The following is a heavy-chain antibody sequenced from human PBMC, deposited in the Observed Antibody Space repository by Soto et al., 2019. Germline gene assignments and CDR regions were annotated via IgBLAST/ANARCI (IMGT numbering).Heavy chain of an antibody. J-gene: IGHJ5*02. CDR1: GFTFSSHA. D-gene: IGHD6-13*01. CDR3: AKTYSSSWYNNWFDP. Sequence: PGGSLRLSCAASGFTFSSHAMSWVRQAPGKGLEWVSAISGGGGSTYYADSVKGRFTISRDISKNTLYLQMNSLRAEDTAVYYCAKTYSSSWYNNWFDPWGQGTLVTVSS. CDR2: ISGGGGST. V-gene: IGHV3-23*01.